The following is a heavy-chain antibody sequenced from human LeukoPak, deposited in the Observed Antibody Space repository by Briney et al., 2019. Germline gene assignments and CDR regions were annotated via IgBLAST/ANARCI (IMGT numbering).Heavy chain of an antibody. D-gene: IGHD2-8*01. CDR2: TYYRSKWYN. Sequence: SQTLSLTCAISGDSVSSNHAAWNWLRQSPSRGLEWLGRTYYRSKWYNDYAVSLKSRITINPDTSKNQFSLQLNSVTPEDTAVYSCESLRAEIMAKPRGDYWGKETWSPSPQ. CDR1: GDSVSSNHAA. V-gene: IGHV6-1*01. CDR3: ESLRAEIMAKPRGDY. J-gene: IGHJ4*01.